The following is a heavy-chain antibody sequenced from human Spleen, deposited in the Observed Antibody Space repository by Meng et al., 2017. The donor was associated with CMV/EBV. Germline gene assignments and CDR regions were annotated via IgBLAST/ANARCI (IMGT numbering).Heavy chain of an antibody. CDR2: ISSSSSYI. V-gene: IGHV3-21*01. Sequence: GESLKISCAASGFTFSSYSMNWVRQAPGKGLEWVSSISSSSSYIYYADSVKGRFTISRDNAKNSLYLQMNSLRAEDTAVYYCARDTNYCSSTSCPTYYGMDVWGQGTTVTVS. J-gene: IGHJ6*02. CDR3: ARDTNYCSSTSCPTYYGMDV. D-gene: IGHD2-2*01. CDR1: GFTFSSYS.